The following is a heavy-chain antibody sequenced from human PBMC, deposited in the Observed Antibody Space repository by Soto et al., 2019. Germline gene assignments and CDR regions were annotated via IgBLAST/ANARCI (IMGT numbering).Heavy chain of an antibody. J-gene: IGHJ4*02. CDR3: AKDSGWLHYY. V-gene: IGHV3-23*01. CDR1: GFTFSSSG. Sequence: XVSLRLSCAASGFTFSSSGMSWVRQAPGKGLEWVSGITDSGGSTYYVDSVKGRFTISRDNSKNTLSLEMNSLRAEDTAVYYCAKDSGWLHYYWGQGTLVTVSS. D-gene: IGHD5-12*01. CDR2: ITDSGGST.